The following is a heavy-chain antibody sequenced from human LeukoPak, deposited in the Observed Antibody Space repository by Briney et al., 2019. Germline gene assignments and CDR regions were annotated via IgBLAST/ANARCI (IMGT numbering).Heavy chain of an antibody. CDR2: IYYSGST. J-gene: IGHJ6*02. CDR1: GGSISSYY. V-gene: IGHV4-59*01. CDR3: ARDMRDGYNYYYYYGMDV. Sequence: SETLSLTCTVSGGSISSYYWSWIRQPPGKGLEWIGYIYYSGSTNYNPSLKSRVTISVDTSKNQFSLKLSSVTAADTAVYYCARDMRDGYNYYYYYGMDVWGQGTTVTVSS. D-gene: IGHD5-24*01.